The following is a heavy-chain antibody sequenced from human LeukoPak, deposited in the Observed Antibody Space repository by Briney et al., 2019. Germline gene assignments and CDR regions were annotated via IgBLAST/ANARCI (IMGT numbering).Heavy chain of an antibody. J-gene: IGHJ4*02. V-gene: IGHV3-30*03. CDR1: GFTFSSYG. CDR2: ISYDGSNK. D-gene: IGHD3-22*01. Sequence: PGRSLRLSCAASGFTFSSYGMHWVRQAPGKGLEWVAVISYDGSNKYYADSVKGRFTISRDNSKNTLYLQMNSLRAEDTAVYYCAGSMIVVTFDYWGQGTLVTVSS. CDR3: AGSMIVVTFDY.